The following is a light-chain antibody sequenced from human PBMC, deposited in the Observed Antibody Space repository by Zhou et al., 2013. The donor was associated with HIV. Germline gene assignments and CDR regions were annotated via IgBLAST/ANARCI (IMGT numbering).Light chain of an antibody. V-gene: IGKV3-20*01. J-gene: IGKJ4*01. CDR3: QQSATSPT. CDR2: GSS. CDR1: QSISSNY. Sequence: EIVLTQSPGTLSLSPGDRATLSCRASQSISSNYLAWYQQKPGQAPRPLIYGSSRRATGIPDRFSGSGSGTDFILTISRLEPEDFAVYYCQQSATSPTFGGGTKVEV.